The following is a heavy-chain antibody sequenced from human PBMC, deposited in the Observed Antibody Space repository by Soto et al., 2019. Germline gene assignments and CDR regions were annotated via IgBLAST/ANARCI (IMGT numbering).Heavy chain of an antibody. J-gene: IGHJ6*02. CDR3: AATYDFWSGYLPHYYYGMDV. CDR2: IYYSGGT. Sequence: SETLSLTCTVSGGSISSYYWSWIRQPPGKGLEWIGYIYYSGGTNYNPSLKSRVTISVDTSKNQFSLKLSSVTAADTAVYYCAATYDFWSGYLPHYYYGMDVWGQGTTVTVSS. D-gene: IGHD3-3*01. V-gene: IGHV4-59*01. CDR1: GGSISSYY.